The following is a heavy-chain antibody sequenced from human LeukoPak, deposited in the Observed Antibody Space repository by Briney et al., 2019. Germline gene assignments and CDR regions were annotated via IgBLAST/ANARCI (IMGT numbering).Heavy chain of an antibody. V-gene: IGHV5-51*03. D-gene: IGHD3-22*01. CDR1: GYSFTSYW. CDR2: IYPGDSDT. CDR3: ARRYYYDSSGYLGQYYFDY. J-gene: IGHJ4*02. Sequence: KPGESLKISCKGSGYSFTSYWIGWVRQMPGKGLEWMGIIYPGDSDTRYSPSFQGQVTISADKSISTAYLQWSSLKASDTAMYYCARRYYYDSSGYLGQYYFDYWGQGTLVTVSS.